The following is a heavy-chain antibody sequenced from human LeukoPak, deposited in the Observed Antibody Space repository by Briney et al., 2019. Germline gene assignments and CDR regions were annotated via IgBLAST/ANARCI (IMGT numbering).Heavy chain of an antibody. Sequence: AASVKVSCKASGGTFSSYAISWVRQAPGQGLEWMGGIIPIFGTANYAQKFQGRVTITADESTSTAYMELSSLRSEDTAVYYCARDLHYCSSTSCWSRGWFDPWGQGTLVTVSS. V-gene: IGHV1-69*13. CDR3: ARDLHYCSSTSCWSRGWFDP. J-gene: IGHJ5*02. D-gene: IGHD2-2*01. CDR1: GGTFSSYA. CDR2: IIPIFGTA.